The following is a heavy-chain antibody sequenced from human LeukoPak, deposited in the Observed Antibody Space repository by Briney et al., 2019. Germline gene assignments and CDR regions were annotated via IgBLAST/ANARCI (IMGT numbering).Heavy chain of an antibody. CDR3: ARGIGYCSGGRCYAWFDP. CDR2: INPSGGST. J-gene: IGHJ5*02. D-gene: IGHD2-15*01. CDR1: GYTFTSNY. Sequence: ASVKVSCKASGYTFTSNYMHWVRQAPGQGREWMGIINPSGGSTSYAQKFQGRVTMTRDMSTSTVYMELSSLRSEDTAVYYCARGIGYCSGGRCYAWFDPWGQGTLVTVSS. V-gene: IGHV1-46*01.